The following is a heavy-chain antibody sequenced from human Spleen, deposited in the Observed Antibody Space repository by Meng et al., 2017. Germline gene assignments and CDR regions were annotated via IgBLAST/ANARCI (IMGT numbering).Heavy chain of an antibody. CDR2: IQSKTDGGTT. V-gene: IGHV3-15*01. Sequence: EVQRLESGGGLVQPGWSLRLSCAASGFTFSRSWMSWVRQAPGKGLEWVARIQSKTDGGTTEYGAPVKGRFIISRDDSKNSLYLQMNSLKSEDTGIYYCNCYDSSGIWGQGTLVTVSS. D-gene: IGHD3-22*01. CDR1: GFTFSRSW. CDR3: NCYDSSGI. J-gene: IGHJ4*02.